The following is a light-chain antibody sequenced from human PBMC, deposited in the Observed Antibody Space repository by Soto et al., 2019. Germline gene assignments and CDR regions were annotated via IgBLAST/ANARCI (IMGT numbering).Light chain of an antibody. V-gene: IGKV1-5*03. CDR2: KAS. Sequence: DIQMTQSPSTLSASVGDRVTITCRASQSISSWLAWYQQKPGKAPKLLIYKASSLESGVPSRFSGSGSGTEFTLTISSLQPDYSATYYCQQYNTYEWAFGQGTKVEIK. CDR3: QQYNTYEWA. CDR1: QSISSW. J-gene: IGKJ1*01.